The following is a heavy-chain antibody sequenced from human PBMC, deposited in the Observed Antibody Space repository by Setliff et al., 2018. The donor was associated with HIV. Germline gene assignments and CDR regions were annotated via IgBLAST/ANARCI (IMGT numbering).Heavy chain of an antibody. CDR3: ARREVEMATHGDAFDI. CDR2: IYYSGST. CDR1: GGSISSSSYY. D-gene: IGHD5-12*01. J-gene: IGHJ3*02. V-gene: IGHV4-39*07. Sequence: SETLSLTCTVSGGSISSSSYYWGWIRQPPGKGLEWIGSIYYSGSTYYNPSLKSRVTISVDTSKNQFSLKLSSVTAADTAVYYCARREVEMATHGDAFDIWGQGTMVTV.